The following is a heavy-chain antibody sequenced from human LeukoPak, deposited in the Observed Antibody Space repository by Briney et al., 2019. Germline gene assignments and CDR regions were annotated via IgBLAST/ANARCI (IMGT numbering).Heavy chain of an antibody. CDR1: GESFSGYY. D-gene: IGHD5-18*01. V-gene: IGHV4-34*01. CDR3: ARKRGTAFLYYFDY. CDR2: INHSGST. J-gene: IGHJ4*02. Sequence: PSETLSLTCAVYGESFSGYYWSWIRQPPGKGLEWIGEINHSGSTNYNPSLKSRVTISVDTSKNQFSLKLSSVTAADTAVYYCARKRGTAFLYYFDYWGQGTLVTVSS.